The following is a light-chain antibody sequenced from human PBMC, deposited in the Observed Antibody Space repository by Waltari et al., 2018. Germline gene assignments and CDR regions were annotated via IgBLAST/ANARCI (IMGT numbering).Light chain of an antibody. Sequence: QSVLTQPPSVSGAPGQRVTISCTGSSSNIGAPYDVHWYRQLPGTAPKLLIFGNSNRPSGVPDRFSGSKSGTSASLAITGRQAEDEADYYCQSYDSSLSGSDVVFGGGTKLTVL. J-gene: IGLJ2*01. CDR1: SSNIGAPYD. V-gene: IGLV1-40*01. CDR3: QSYDSSLSGSDVV. CDR2: GNS.